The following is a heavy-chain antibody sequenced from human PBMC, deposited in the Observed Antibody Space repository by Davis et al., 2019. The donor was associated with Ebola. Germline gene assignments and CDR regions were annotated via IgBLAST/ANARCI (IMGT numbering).Heavy chain of an antibody. Sequence: SETLSLTCAVYGGSFSGYYWSWIRQPPGKGLEWIGEINHSGSTNYNPSLKSRVTISVDTSKNQFSLKLSSVTAADTAVYYCARSMSLELRGEDYYYYYGMDVWGQGTTVTVSS. D-gene: IGHD1-7*01. J-gene: IGHJ6*02. CDR1: GGSFSGYY. CDR2: INHSGST. V-gene: IGHV4-34*01. CDR3: ARSMSLELRGEDYYYYYGMDV.